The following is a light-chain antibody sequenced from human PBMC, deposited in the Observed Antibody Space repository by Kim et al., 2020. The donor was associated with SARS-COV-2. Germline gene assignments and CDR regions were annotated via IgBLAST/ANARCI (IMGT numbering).Light chain of an antibody. J-gene: IGKJ2*01. CDR3: QQYGSSPHT. CDR2: GAS. CDR1: QSVSSSY. Sequence: SPVERATLSCRASQSVSSSYLAWYQQKPGQAPRLLIYGASSRATGIPDRFSGSGSGTDFTLTISRLEPEDFAVYYCQQYGSSPHTFGQGTKLEI. V-gene: IGKV3-20*01.